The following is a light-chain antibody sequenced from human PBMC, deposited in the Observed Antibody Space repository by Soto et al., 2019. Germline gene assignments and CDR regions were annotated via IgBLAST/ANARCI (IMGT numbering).Light chain of an antibody. J-gene: IGLJ2*01. CDR3: QSYDRSLSGYVV. CDR1: SSNIGAGYD. CDR2: GNS. Sequence: QSVLTQPPSVSGAPGQRVTISCTGSSSNIGAGYDVHWYQQLPGTAPKLLIYGNSNRPSGVTDRFSGSKSGTSASLAITGLQAEDEADYYCQSYDRSLSGYVVFGGGTKVTVL. V-gene: IGLV1-40*01.